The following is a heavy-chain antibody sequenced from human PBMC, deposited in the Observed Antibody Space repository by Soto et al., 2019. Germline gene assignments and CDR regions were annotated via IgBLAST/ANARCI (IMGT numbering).Heavy chain of an antibody. CDR2: IYYSGST. CDR3: ARVEFGDYLYYYGMDV. Sequence: SETLSLTCTVSGGSISSGGYYWSWIRQHPGKGLEWIGYIYYSGSTYYNPSLKSRVTISVDTSKNQFSLKLSSVTAADTAVYYCARVEFGDYLYYYGMDVWGQGTTVTVS. J-gene: IGHJ6*02. CDR1: GGSISSGGYY. V-gene: IGHV4-31*03. D-gene: IGHD4-17*01.